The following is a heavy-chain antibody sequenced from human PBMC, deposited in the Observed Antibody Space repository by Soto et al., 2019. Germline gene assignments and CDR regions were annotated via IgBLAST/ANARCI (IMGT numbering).Heavy chain of an antibody. Sequence: ASVKVSCKASGYTFTGYYMHWVRQAPGQGLEWMGWINPNSGGTNYAQKFQGWVTMTRDTSISTAYMELSRLRSDDTAVYYCARVVAVPDPSDAFDIWGQGTMVTVSS. CDR2: INPNSGGT. CDR3: ARVVAVPDPSDAFDI. J-gene: IGHJ3*02. CDR1: GYTFTGYY. D-gene: IGHD6-19*01. V-gene: IGHV1-2*04.